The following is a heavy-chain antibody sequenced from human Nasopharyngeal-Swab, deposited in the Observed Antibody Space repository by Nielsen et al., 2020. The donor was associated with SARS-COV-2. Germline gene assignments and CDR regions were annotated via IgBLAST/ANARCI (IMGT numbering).Heavy chain of an antibody. CDR1: GDSITGDHY. D-gene: IGHD3-22*01. J-gene: IGHJ4*02. CDR3: ARGSSGYYYPSFDY. Sequence: SETLSLTCTVSGDSITGDHYWSWIRQSPGKVLEWIGLIYSSESTQYNPSLKSRVTISVDTSKNQSFLKLTSLTAADTAVYYCARGSSGYYYPSFDYWGQGTLATVSS. V-gene: IGHV4-30-4*01. CDR2: IYSSEST.